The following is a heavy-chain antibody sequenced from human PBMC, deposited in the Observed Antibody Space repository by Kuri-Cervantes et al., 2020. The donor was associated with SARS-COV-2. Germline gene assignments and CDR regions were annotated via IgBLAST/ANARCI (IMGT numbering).Heavy chain of an antibody. Sequence: LSLTCAASGFTFSNHAMHWVRQAPGKGLEWVTVISHDGGDKYYAHSVQGRFTISRDNSRSTLFLQMNSLTTEDTALYYCAKGLGMGATVLPVFWGQGTQVTVSS. CDR3: AKGLGMGATVLPVF. D-gene: IGHD1-26*01. CDR2: ISHDGGDK. J-gene: IGHJ4*02. V-gene: IGHV3-30*04. CDR1: GFTFSNHA.